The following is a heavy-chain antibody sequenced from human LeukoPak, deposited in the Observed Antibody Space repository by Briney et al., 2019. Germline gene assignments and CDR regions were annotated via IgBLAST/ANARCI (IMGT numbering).Heavy chain of an antibody. CDR2: VSTSGST. V-gene: IGHV4-4*09. CDR1: RGAISSYY. Sequence: SETLSLTCTVSRGAISSYYWNWIRQPPGKGLEWIGYVSTSGSTNNNPSLKSRVTISVDTSKNQVSLNLTSVTAADTAVYFCARTFWSGYYHSNPSDFYYYMDVWGKGTTVTVSS. D-gene: IGHD3-3*01. J-gene: IGHJ6*03. CDR3: ARTFWSGYYHSNPSDFYYYMDV.